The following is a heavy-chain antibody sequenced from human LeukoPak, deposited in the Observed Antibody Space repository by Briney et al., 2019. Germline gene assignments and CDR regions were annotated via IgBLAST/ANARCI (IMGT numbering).Heavy chain of an antibody. CDR2: IIPIFGTA. CDR1: GGTFSSYA. J-gene: IGHJ4*02. Sequence: SVKVSCKASGGTFSSYAISWVRQAPGQGLEWMGGIIPIFGTANYAQKFQGRVTITANESTSTAYMELSSLRSEDTAVYYCARLDMLWGSFDYWGQGTLVTVSS. D-gene: IGHD2-8*01. V-gene: IGHV1-69*01. CDR3: ARLDMLWGSFDY.